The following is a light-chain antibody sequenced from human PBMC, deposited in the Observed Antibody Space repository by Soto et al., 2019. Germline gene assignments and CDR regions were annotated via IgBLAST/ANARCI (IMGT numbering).Light chain of an antibody. CDR2: DAS. Sequence: EIVLTQSAATLALSPGERATLSCRASQSVSSYLAWYQQKPGQAPRLLIYDASNRATGIPARFSGSGSGTDFTLTISSLEPEDFAVYYCQQYDNWPPITFGQGTRLENK. J-gene: IGKJ5*01. CDR3: QQYDNWPPIT. CDR1: QSVSSY. V-gene: IGKV3-11*01.